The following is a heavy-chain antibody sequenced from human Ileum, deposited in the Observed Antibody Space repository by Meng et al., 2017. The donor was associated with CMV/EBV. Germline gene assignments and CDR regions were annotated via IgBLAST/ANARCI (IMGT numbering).Heavy chain of an antibody. V-gene: IGHV4-34*01. D-gene: IGHD2-2*01. CDR2: INHSGST. CDR1: SFSGYY. J-gene: IGHJ6*02. Sequence: SFSGYYWSWIRQPPGKGLEWIGEINHSGSTNYNPSLKSRVTISVDTSKNQFSLKLSSVTAADTAVYYCARGGQYPNRRYYYYYGMDVWGQGTTVTVSS. CDR3: ARGGQYPNRRYYYYYGMDV.